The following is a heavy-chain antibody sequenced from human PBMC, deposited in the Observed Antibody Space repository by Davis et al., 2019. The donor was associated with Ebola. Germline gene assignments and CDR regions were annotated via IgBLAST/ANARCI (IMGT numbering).Heavy chain of an antibody. CDR3: ARDPGSSSRYYYYGMDV. D-gene: IGHD6-6*01. Sequence: GESLKISCAASGFTLSDYYMNWVRQAPGKGLEWVSSISSSSSYIYYADSVKGRFTISRDNAKNSLYLQMNSLRAEDTAVYYCARDPGSSSRYYYYGMDVWGQGTTVTVSS. CDR2: ISSSSSYI. V-gene: IGHV3-21*01. CDR1: GFTLSDYY. J-gene: IGHJ6*01.